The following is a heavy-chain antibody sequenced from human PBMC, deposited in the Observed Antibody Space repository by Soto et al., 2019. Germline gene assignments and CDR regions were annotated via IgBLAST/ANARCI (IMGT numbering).Heavy chain of an antibody. Sequence: QVQLVQSGAEVKKPGASVKVSCKASGYTFTSYDINWVRQATGQGLEWMGWMNPNSGNTGYAQKFQGRVTMTRNTSISTAYMGLSSLRSEDTAVYYCAREGTLRFLEWLLSPFDYWGQGTLVTVSS. D-gene: IGHD3-3*01. CDR2: MNPNSGNT. J-gene: IGHJ4*02. V-gene: IGHV1-8*01. CDR3: AREGTLRFLEWLLSPFDY. CDR1: GYTFTSYD.